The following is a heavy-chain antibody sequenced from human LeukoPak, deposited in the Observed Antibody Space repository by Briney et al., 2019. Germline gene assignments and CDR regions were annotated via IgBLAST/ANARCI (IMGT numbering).Heavy chain of an antibody. V-gene: IGHV4-4*02. CDR2: IHHSGTT. CDR1: GTSTSSGNR. CDR3: ATRDESRTDVTPCDH. J-gene: IGHJ4*02. D-gene: IGHD5-24*01. Sequence: PSGTLSLTWGVPGTSTSSGNRWTWVSQPPGKGLEWIGEIHHSGTTNYNPSLKPRVAISVEKSRNQFSLYLSSVTGADTAVYFCATRDESRTDVTPCDHWGQGALVTVSS.